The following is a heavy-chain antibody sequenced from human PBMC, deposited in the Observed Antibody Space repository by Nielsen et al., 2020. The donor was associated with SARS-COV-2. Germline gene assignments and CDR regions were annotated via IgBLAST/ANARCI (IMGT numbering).Heavy chain of an antibody. CDR3: ARDFRCGGGSCYNY. V-gene: IGHV4-34*01. CDR1: GGSFSGYY. J-gene: IGHJ4*02. D-gene: IGHD2-15*01. CDR2: INHSGST. Sequence: SQTLSLTCAVYGGSFSGYYWSWIRQPPGKGLEWIGEINHSGSTNYNPSLKSRVTISVDTSKNQFSLKLSSVTAADTAVYYCARDFRCGGGSCYNYWGQGTLVTVSS.